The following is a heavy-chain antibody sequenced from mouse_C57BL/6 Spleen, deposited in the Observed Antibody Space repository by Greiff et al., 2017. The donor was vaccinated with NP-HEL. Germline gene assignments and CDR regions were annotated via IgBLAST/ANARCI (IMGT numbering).Heavy chain of an antibody. J-gene: IGHJ2*01. CDR2: ISDGGSYT. Sequence: EVQLVESGGGLVKPGGSLKLSCAASGFTFSSYAMSWVRQTPEKRLEWVATISDGGSYTYYPDNVKGRFTISRDNAKNNLYLQMSHLKSEDTAMYYCARDLGYDYERAHFDYWGQGTTLTVSS. V-gene: IGHV5-4*01. D-gene: IGHD2-4*01. CDR1: GFTFSSYA. CDR3: ARDLGYDYERAHFDY.